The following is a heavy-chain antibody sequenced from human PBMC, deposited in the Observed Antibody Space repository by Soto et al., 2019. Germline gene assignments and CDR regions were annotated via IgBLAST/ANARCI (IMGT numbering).Heavy chain of an antibody. CDR2: ISSSSSTI. CDR3: ATVWFDP. J-gene: IGHJ5*02. Sequence: SWLPLRLPRTAAGFTFGSHSMNRVRQAPGKGLEWVSYISSSSSTIYYADSVKGRFTISRDNAKNSLYLQMNSLRAEDTAVYYCATVWFDPWGQGTLVTLSS. CDR1: GFTFGSHS. V-gene: IGHV3-48*01.